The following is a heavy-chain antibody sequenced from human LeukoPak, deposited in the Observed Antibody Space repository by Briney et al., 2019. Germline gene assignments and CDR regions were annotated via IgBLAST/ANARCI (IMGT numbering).Heavy chain of an antibody. J-gene: IGHJ4*02. CDR1: GFTFSSYA. Sequence: GGSLRLSCAASGFTFSSYAMGWVRLAPGKGREWVSAISNGGGSTYYADSVRGRFTISRDNSKNTLFLQVNSLRAEDSAVYYCTVSSFSSTWYSWVHWGQGTLVTVSS. D-gene: IGHD6-13*01. CDR3: TVSSFSSTWYSWVH. CDR2: ISNGGGST. V-gene: IGHV3-23*01.